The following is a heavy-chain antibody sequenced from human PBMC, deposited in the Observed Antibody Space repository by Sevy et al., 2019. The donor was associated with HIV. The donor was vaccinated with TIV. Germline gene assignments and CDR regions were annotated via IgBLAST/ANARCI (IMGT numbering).Heavy chain of an antibody. CDR2: ISGSGGST. CDR1: GFTFSSYA. J-gene: IGHJ4*02. Sequence: GSLRLSCAASGFTFSSYAMSWVRQAPGKGLEWVSAISGSGGSTYYADSVKGRFTISRDNSKNTLYLQMNSLRAEDTAVYYCAKSPSKEYSSSWYGDYWGQGTLVTVSS. V-gene: IGHV3-23*01. CDR3: AKSPSKEYSSSWYGDY. D-gene: IGHD6-13*01.